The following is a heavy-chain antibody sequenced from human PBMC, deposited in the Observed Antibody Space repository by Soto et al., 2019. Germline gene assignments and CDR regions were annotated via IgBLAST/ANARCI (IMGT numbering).Heavy chain of an antibody. CDR1: GFTFSSYW. D-gene: IGHD1-1*01. Sequence: EVQLVESGGGLVQPGGSLRLSCAASGFTFSSYWMSWVRQAPGKGLEWVANIKQDGSEKYYVDSVKGRFTISRDNAKNSLYLQMNSLRAEDTAVYYCARDARGLVQPDPEGWFDPWGQGTLVTVSS. V-gene: IGHV3-7*01. CDR3: ARDARGLVQPDPEGWFDP. CDR2: IKQDGSEK. J-gene: IGHJ5*02.